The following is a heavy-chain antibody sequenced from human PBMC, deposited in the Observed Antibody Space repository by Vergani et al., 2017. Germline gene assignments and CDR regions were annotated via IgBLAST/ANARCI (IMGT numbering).Heavy chain of an antibody. D-gene: IGHD3-22*01. CDR3: ATVDTRITMIVVVTPGGAFDI. Sequence: QVQLVESGGGVVQPGRSLRLSCAASGFTFSSYGMHWVRQAPGKGLEWVAVISYDGSNKYYADSVKGRFTISRDNSKNTLYLQMNSLRAEDTAVYYCATVDTRITMIVVVTPGGAFDIWGQGTMVTVSS. CDR1: GFTFSSYG. J-gene: IGHJ3*02. CDR2: ISYDGSNK. V-gene: IGHV3-30*03.